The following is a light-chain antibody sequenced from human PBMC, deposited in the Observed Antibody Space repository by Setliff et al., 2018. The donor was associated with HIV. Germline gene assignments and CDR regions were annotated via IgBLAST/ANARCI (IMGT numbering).Light chain of an antibody. V-gene: IGLV1-51*01. CDR1: GSNIGKSY. J-gene: IGLJ2*01. CDR2: DNN. Sequence: QSVLTQPPSVSAAPGQKVTISCSGSGSNIGKSYVSRYQQVPGTAPKLLIYDNNKRPSGIPDRISGSKSGTSATLGITGLQTGDEADYYCGTWDSSLGLVIFGEGTKVTV. CDR3: GTWDSSLGLVI.